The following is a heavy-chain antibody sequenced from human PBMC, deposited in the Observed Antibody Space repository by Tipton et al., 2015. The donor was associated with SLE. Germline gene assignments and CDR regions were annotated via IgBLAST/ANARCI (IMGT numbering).Heavy chain of an antibody. V-gene: IGHV4-61*02. J-gene: IGHJ6*02. CDR2: IYTSGST. CDR1: GGSISSGSYY. Sequence: TLSLTCTVSGGSISSGSYYWSWIRQPAGKGLEWIGRIYTSGSTNYNPSLKSRVTISVDTSKNQFSLKLSSVTAADTAVYYCAREDRIFESYYYGMDVWGQGTTVPVSS. D-gene: IGHD3-3*02. CDR3: AREDRIFESYYYGMDV.